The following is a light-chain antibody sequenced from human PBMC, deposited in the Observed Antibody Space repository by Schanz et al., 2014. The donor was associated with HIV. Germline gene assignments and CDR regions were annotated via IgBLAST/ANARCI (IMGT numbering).Light chain of an antibody. CDR3: CSYTSSSTLV. CDR2: DVS. CDR1: SSDVGGYNY. J-gene: IGLJ2*01. Sequence: QSALTQPASVSGSPGQSITISCTGTSSDVGGYNYVSWYQQHPGRAPKLMIYDVSNRHSGVPDRFYGSKSGNTASLTISGLQAEDEADYYCCSYTSSSTLVFGGGTKLTVL. V-gene: IGLV2-14*01.